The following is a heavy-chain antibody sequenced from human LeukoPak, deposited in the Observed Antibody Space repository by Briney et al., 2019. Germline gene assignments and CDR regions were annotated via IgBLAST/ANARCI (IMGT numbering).Heavy chain of an antibody. J-gene: IGHJ3*02. D-gene: IGHD4-23*01. Sequence: ASVKVSCKASGYTFTSYYMHWVRQAPGQGHEWMGIINPSGGSTSYAQKFQGRVTMTRDTSTSTVYMELSSLRSEDTAVYYCARDGYGGNPGGIWGQGAMVTVSS. CDR2: INPSGGST. CDR3: ARDGYGGNPGGI. V-gene: IGHV1-46*01. CDR1: GYTFTSYY.